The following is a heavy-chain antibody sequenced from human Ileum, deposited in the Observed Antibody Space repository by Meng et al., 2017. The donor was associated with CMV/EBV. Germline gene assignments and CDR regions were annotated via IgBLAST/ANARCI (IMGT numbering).Heavy chain of an antibody. V-gene: IGHV1-18*04. CDR2: VSAYDGDT. J-gene: IGHJ1*01. Sequence: QVQLVQPGAEVKKPGASVKVSCKASVYTYTNYGISWVRQAPGQGLEWIGWVSAYDGDTNYAQKVKGRVTMAPDTSTTTAYMELRSLRSDDTAIYYCARVTNPEYFEHWGQGTLVTVSS. CDR3: ARVTNPEYFEH. CDR1: VYTYTNYG.